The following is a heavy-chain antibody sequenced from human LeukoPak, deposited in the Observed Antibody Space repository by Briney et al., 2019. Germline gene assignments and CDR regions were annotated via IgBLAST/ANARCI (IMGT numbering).Heavy chain of an antibody. Sequence: PGGSLRLSCAASGFTFDDYAMNSVRQAPGKGLEWVSLISGDGGSTYYADSVKGRFTISRDNSKNSLYLQMNSLRTEDTALYYCAKDYYDSSGYMVHFDYWGQGTLVTVSS. V-gene: IGHV3-43*02. D-gene: IGHD3-22*01. J-gene: IGHJ4*02. CDR2: ISGDGGST. CDR3: AKDYYDSSGYMVHFDY. CDR1: GFTFDDYA.